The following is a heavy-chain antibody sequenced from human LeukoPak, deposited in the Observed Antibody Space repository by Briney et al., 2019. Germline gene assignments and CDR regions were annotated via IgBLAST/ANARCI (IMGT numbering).Heavy chain of an antibody. V-gene: IGHV1-24*01. D-gene: IGHD2-15*01. CDR1: GYTLTELS. CDR3: AREVGPHCSGGSCYDSPPDY. CDR2: FDPEDGET. J-gene: IGHJ4*02. Sequence: ASVKVSCKVSGYTLTELSMHWVRQAPGKGLEWMGGFDPEDGETIYAQKFQGRVTMTEDTSTDTAYMELSSLRSEDTAVYYCAREVGPHCSGGSCYDSPPDYWGQGTLVTVSS.